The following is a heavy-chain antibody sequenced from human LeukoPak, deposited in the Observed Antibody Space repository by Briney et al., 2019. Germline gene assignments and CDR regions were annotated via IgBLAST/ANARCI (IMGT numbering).Heavy chain of an antibody. V-gene: IGHV4-61*01. CDR1: GGSVSSGNYY. Sequence: SETLSLTCTVSGGSVSSGNYYWSWIRQPPGKGLEWIGYIYYSGSSNYNPSLKSRVTISADTSKNQFSLKLSSVTAADTAVYYCARGSGSYYNNWFDPWGQGTLVTVSS. J-gene: IGHJ5*02. CDR3: ARGSGSYYNNWFDP. CDR2: IYYSGSS. D-gene: IGHD1-26*01.